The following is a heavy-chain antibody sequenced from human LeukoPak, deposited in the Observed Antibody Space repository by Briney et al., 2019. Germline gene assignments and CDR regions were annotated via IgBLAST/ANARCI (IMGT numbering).Heavy chain of an antibody. CDR1: GVSISDFH. Sequence: TPSETLSLTCTVAGVSISDFHWSWLRQSPEKGLEWIGWITKSGDANYNPSLESRLAMSAETTKRQLSLRVTSVTDADTAVYYCARHVEHAAYFHHWGQGILVTVSS. CDR3: ARHVEHAAYFHH. D-gene: IGHD1/OR15-1a*01. J-gene: IGHJ4*02. V-gene: IGHV4-59*08. CDR2: ITKSGDA.